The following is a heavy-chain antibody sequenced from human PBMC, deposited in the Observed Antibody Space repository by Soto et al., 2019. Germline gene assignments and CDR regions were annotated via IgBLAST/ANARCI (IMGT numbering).Heavy chain of an antibody. D-gene: IGHD3-22*01. Sequence: QTLSLTCTVSGGSISSGGYYWSWIRQHPGKGLEWIGYIYYSGSTYYNPSLKSRVTISVDTSKTQFSLKLSSVTATDTAVYYCARARRAQYYYDSSGYPDYWGQGTLVTVSS. CDR1: GGSISSGGYY. CDR2: IYYSGST. CDR3: ARARRAQYYYDSSGYPDY. J-gene: IGHJ4*02. V-gene: IGHV4-31*03.